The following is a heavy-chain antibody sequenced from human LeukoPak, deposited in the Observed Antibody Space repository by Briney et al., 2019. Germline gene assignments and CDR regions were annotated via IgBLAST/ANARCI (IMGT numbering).Heavy chain of an antibody. V-gene: IGHV3-7*01. J-gene: IGHJ4*02. CDR1: GFTFSSYW. CDR3: ARASYSGSYYYFDY. D-gene: IGHD1-26*01. CDR2: IKQDGSEK. Sequence: GGSLRLSCAASGFTFSSYWMSWVRQAPGKGLEWVANIKQDGSEKYYVDSVKGRFTISRDNAKNSLYLQMNSLRAEDTAVYYCARASYSGSYYYFDYWGQGTLVTVSS.